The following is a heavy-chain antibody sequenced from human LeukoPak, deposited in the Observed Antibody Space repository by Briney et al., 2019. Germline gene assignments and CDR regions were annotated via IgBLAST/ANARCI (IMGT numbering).Heavy chain of an antibody. CDR2: ISGSGGST. Sequence: GGSLRLSCAASGFTFSSYAMSWVRQAPGKGLEWVSAISGSGGSTYYADSVKGRFAISRDNSKNTLYLQMNSLRAEDTAVYYCATGGPDIVVVPAAIGGDYWGQGTLVTVSS. CDR1: GFTFSSYA. CDR3: ATGGPDIVVVPAAIGGDY. V-gene: IGHV3-23*01. J-gene: IGHJ4*02. D-gene: IGHD2-2*01.